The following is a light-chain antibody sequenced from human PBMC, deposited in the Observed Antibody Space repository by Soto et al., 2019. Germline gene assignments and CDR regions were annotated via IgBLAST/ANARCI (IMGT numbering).Light chain of an antibody. CDR1: QHISNY. CDR3: QQTNSFPLT. Sequence: IQMTQSPSSASASVGDRVTITCRASQHISNYLAWYQQKPGEAPKVLIFGAFTLQTGVASRFSGSGSGTDFILTISSLQPEDFATYYCQQTNSFPLTFGGGTKVEIK. V-gene: IGKV1D-12*01. CDR2: GAF. J-gene: IGKJ4*01.